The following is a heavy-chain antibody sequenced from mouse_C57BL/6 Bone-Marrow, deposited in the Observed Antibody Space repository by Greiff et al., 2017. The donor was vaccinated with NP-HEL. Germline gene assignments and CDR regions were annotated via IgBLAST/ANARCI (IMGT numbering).Heavy chain of an antibody. V-gene: IGHV8-8*01. CDR2: LWWDDDK. CDR1: GFSLSTFGMG. J-gene: IGHJ4*01. CDR3: ARGGSSYGYAMDY. Sequence: QVTLKVSGPGILQPSQTLSLTCSFSGFSLSTFGMGVGWIRHPSGKGLEWLAHLWWDDDKYYNPALKSPPTISKDTSKSQVFLKIANVDTADTATYYCARGGSSYGYAMDYWGQGTSVTVSS. D-gene: IGHD1-1*01.